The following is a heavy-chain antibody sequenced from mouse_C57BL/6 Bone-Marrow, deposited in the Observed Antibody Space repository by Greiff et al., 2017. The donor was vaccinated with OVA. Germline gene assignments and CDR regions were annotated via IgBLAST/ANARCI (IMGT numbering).Heavy chain of an antibody. V-gene: IGHV1-53*01. CDR2: INPSNGGT. D-gene: IGHD2-3*01. J-gene: IGHJ1*03. CDR3: ARSRWLLRYFDV. CDR1: GYTFTSYW. Sequence: QVQLQQPGPELVKPGASVKLSCKASGYTFTSYWMHWVKQRPGQGLEWIGNINPSNGGTNYNEKFKSKATLTVDKSSSTAYMQLSSLTSEDSAVYYCARSRWLLRYFDVWGTGTTVTVSS.